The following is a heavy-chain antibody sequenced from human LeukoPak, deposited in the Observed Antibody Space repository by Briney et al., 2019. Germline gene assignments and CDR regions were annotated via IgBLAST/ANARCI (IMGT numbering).Heavy chain of an antibody. CDR3: ARVGGQQLVTL. J-gene: IGHJ4*02. CDR1: GGTLSHYA. CDR2: IMPILVIA. D-gene: IGHD6-13*01. Sequence: ASVHVSYKPSGGTLSHYAIIWVGLAPGHGREGMGRIMPILVIADYPQKLRPRDTITADKCTSTAYMQLSSLRSEDTAVYYFARVGGQQLVTLWGQGTLVTVSS. V-gene: IGHV1-69*04.